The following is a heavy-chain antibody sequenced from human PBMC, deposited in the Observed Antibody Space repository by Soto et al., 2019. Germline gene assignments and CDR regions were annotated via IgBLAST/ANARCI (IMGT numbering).Heavy chain of an antibody. CDR1: GFTFSSYA. Sequence: EVQLLESGGGLVQPGGSLRLSCAASGFTFSSYAMSWVRQAPGKGLEWVSAISGSGGSTYYADSVKGRFTISRDNSKXXXXLXXXXXXXXXXXXXXXXXXXLSVXPAAAFDYXXXGXXXTVSX. CDR3: XXXXLSVXPAAAFDY. J-gene: IGHJ4*01. V-gene: IGHV3-23*01. D-gene: IGHD2-2*01. CDR2: ISGSGGST.